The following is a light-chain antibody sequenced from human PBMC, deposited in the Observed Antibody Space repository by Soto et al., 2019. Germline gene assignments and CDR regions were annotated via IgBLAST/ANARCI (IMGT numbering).Light chain of an antibody. V-gene: IGKV3-15*01. J-gene: IGKJ1*01. CDR2: GTS. CDR3: HQYNFWPT. Sequence: IVLTQSPGTLSLSPGERATLSCRASQSVSTNLAWYQQKPGQSPRLLIYGTSTRATGVPARFSGGGSGTEFTLTINSLQSEDFAVYFCHQYNFWPTFGQGTKVDIK. CDR1: QSVSTN.